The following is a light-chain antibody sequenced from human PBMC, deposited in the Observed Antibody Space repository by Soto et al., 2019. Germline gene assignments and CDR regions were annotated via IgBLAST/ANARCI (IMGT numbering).Light chain of an antibody. CDR2: DVS. CDR1: SSDVGGYNY. CDR3: SSYTSSSTLFYV. Sequence: QSALTQPASLSGSPGQSITISCTGTSSDVGGYNYVSWYQQHPGKAPKLMIYDVSNRPSGVSNRFSGSKSGNTASLTISGLQAEDEADYYGSSYTSSSTLFYVFGTGTKVTVL. V-gene: IGLV2-14*01. J-gene: IGLJ1*01.